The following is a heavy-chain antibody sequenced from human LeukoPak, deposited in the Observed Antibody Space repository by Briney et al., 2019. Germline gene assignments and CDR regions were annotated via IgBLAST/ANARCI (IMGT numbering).Heavy chain of an antibody. CDR2: IKQDGSEK. J-gene: IGHJ4*02. D-gene: IGHD2-15*01. CDR1: GFTLRSYW. CDR3: ARVRESRYSDY. Sequence: GGSLRLSCAASGFTLRSYWMSWVRQAPGKGLEWVANIKQDGSEKYYVDSVKGRFTISRDNAKNSLYLQMNSLRAEDTAVYYCARVRESRYSDYWGQGTLVTVSS. V-gene: IGHV3-7*01.